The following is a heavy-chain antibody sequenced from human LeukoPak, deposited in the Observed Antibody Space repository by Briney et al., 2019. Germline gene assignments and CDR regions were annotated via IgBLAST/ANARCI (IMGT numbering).Heavy chain of an antibody. J-gene: IGHJ4*02. Sequence: GGSLRPSCAASGSTFSSYSMNWVRQAPGKGLEWVAVISYDGSNKYYADSVKGRFTISRDNSKNTLSLQMNSLRAEDTAVYYCAKDTVSAMARGIDYWGQGTLVTVSS. CDR3: AKDTVSAMARGIDY. CDR2: ISYDGSNK. CDR1: GSTFSSYS. D-gene: IGHD5-18*01. V-gene: IGHV3-30*18.